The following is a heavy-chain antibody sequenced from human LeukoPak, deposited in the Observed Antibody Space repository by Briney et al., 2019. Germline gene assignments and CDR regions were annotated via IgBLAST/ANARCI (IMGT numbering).Heavy chain of an antibody. CDR1: GFTFSNYA. Sequence: PGGSLRLSCAASGFTFSNYALSWVRQAPGKGLEWVANIKQDGSEKYYVDSVKGRFTISRDNAKNPLYLQMNSLRAEDTAVYYCARDSALWFGELLYDYWGQGTLVTVSS. CDR3: ARDSALWFGELLYDY. V-gene: IGHV3-7*01. J-gene: IGHJ4*02. D-gene: IGHD3-10*01. CDR2: IKQDGSEK.